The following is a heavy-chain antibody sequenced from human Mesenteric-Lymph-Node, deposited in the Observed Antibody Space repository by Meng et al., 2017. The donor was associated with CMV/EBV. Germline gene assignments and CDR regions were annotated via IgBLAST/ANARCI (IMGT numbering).Heavy chain of an antibody. D-gene: IGHD3-10*01. CDR2: IYYSENT. Sequence: SETLSLTCTVSGGSISSGGYYWSWIRQHPGKGLEWIGYIYYSENTYYSPSLKSRVTISIDTSKNQFSLKLRSVTAADTAVYYCARAGEDYHGPGRKRNFYYYGMDVWGQGTTVTVSS. CDR3: ARAGEDYHGPGRKRNFYYYGMDV. CDR1: GGSISSGGYY. J-gene: IGHJ6*02. V-gene: IGHV4-31*03.